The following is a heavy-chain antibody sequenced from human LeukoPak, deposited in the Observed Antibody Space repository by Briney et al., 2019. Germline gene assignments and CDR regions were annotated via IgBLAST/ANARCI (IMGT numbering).Heavy chain of an antibody. D-gene: IGHD6-13*01. CDR1: GYTFTSYG. CDR3: ARVVGEYSSSPGWFDP. V-gene: IGHV1-18*01. J-gene: IGHJ5*02. CDR2: ISAYNGNT. Sequence: ASVKVSCKASGYTFTSYGISWVRQAPGRGLEWMGWISAYNGNTNYAQKLQGRVTMTTDTSTSTAYMELRSLRSDDTAVYYCARVVGEYSSSPGWFDPWGQGTLVTVSS.